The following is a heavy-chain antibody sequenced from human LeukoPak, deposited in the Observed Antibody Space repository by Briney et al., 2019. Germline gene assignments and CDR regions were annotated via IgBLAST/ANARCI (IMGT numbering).Heavy chain of an antibody. CDR2: IYTSGST. V-gene: IGHV4-4*07. D-gene: IGHD1-26*01. CDR1: GGSISSYY. Sequence: SQTLSLTCTVSGGSISSYYWSWIRQPAGKGLEWIGRIYTSGSTDYNPSLKSRVTMSVDTSKNQFSLRLSSVTAADTAVYYCARDPLRSGSPGSLDYWGQGTLVTVSS. J-gene: IGHJ4*02. CDR3: ARDPLRSGSPGSLDY.